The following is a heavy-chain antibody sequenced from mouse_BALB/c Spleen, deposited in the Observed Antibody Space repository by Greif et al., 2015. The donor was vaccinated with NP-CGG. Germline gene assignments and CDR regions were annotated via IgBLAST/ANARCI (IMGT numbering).Heavy chain of an antibody. CDR2: IDPANGNT. V-gene: IGHV14-3*02. D-gene: IGHD1-1*01. Sequence: VQLQQSGAELVKPGASVKLSCTASGFNIKDTYMHWVKQRPGQGLEWIGRIDPANGNTKYDPKFQGKATITADTSSNTAYLQLSSLTSEDTAVYYCASHLTTVVAYYYAMDYCGQGTSVTVST. CDR3: ASHLTTVVAYYYAMDY. J-gene: IGHJ4*01. CDR1: GFNIKDTY.